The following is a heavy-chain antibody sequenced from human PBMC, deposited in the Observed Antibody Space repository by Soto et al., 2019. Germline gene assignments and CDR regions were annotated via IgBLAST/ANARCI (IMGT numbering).Heavy chain of an antibody. V-gene: IGHV4-59*08. CDR2: IYYSGST. J-gene: IGHJ3*02. D-gene: IGHD3-10*01. Sequence: PSETLSLTSTVAGGYISSYYWSWIRQPPGKGLEWIGYIYYSGSTNYNPSLKSRVTISVDTSKNQFSLKLSSVTAADTAVYYCARRYGGAFDIWGQGTMVTVSS. CDR1: GGYISSYY. CDR3: ARRYGGAFDI.